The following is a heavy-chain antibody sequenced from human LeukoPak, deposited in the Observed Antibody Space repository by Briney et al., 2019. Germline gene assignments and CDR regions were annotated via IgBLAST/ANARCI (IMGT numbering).Heavy chain of an antibody. Sequence: PRGSLRLSCAASGFTFGGGWMTCVRHAPGDRLEWVANIKQDGSDIYYVDSVKGRFTISRDNAKNSVYLQMNSLRAEDTAVYFCAGGGGWLVEHWGQGTLVTVPS. D-gene: IGHD6-19*01. CDR2: IKQDGSDI. CDR3: AGGGGWLVEH. CDR1: GFTFGGGW. V-gene: IGHV3-7*01. J-gene: IGHJ4*02.